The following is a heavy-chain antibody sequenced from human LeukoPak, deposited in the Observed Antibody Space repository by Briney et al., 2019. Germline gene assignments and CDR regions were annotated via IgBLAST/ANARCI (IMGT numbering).Heavy chain of an antibody. CDR2: ISYDGSNK. J-gene: IGHJ4*02. CDR1: GFTFSSYA. CDR3: ARDADGYFDY. V-gene: IGHV3-30*04. Sequence: GGSLRLSCAASGFTFSSYAMHWVRQAPGKGLEGGAVISYDGSNKYYADSVKGRFTISRDNSKNTLYLQMNSLRAEDTAVYYCARDADGYFDYWGQGTLVTVSS.